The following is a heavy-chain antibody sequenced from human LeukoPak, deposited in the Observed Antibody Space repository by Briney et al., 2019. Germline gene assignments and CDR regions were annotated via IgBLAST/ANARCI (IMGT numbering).Heavy chain of an antibody. Sequence: SVTVSCKASGYTFSSYAISWVRQAPGQGLELMGGIIPIFGTANYAQNFQGRVTITTDESTSTAYMELSSLRSEDTAVYYCARVTRGYSYGGIDYWGQGTLVTVSS. J-gene: IGHJ4*02. D-gene: IGHD5-18*01. CDR3: ARVTRGYSYGGIDY. CDR2: IIPIFGTA. V-gene: IGHV1-69*05. CDR1: GYTFSSYA.